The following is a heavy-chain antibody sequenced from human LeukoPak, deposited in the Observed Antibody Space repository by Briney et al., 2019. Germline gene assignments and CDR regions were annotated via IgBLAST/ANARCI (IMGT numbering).Heavy chain of an antibody. CDR2: INWNGGRT. CDR3: AKDNLRKLTSEYFFDY. D-gene: IGHD1-14*01. V-gene: IGHV3-20*04. Sequence: GGSLRLSCAASGFTFDDYGMSWVRQGPGKGLEWVSGINWNGGRTGYADSVKGRFTISRDNAKNSLYLQMNSLRTDDTALYYCAKDNLRKLTSEYFFDYWGQGTLVTVSS. CDR1: GFTFDDYG. J-gene: IGHJ4*02.